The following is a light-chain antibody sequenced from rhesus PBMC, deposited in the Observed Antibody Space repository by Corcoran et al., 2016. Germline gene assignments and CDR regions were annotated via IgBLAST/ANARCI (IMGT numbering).Light chain of an antibody. CDR3: LQDYITPYS. J-gene: IGKJ2*01. Sequence: DIQMTQSPSSLSASVRDRVTVTCRASQDINKELSWYQQKPGQAPTLLIYAASRLQTGVSSRFSGSGSGTDYTLTISSLQPEDVATYYCLQDYITPYSFGQGTKVEIK. CDR2: AAS. CDR1: QDINKE. V-gene: IGKV1-94*01.